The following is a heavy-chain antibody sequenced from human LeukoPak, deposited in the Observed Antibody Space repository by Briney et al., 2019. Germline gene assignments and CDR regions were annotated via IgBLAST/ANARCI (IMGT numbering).Heavy chain of an antibody. V-gene: IGHV3-30-3*01. D-gene: IGHD4/OR15-4a*01. CDR1: QFIFTYYA. CDR3: GKDLAGGALDV. Sequence: GGSLRLSCAASQFIFTYYAIHWVRQAPGKGLEWVTSLSYDGGDKHYAVSVKGRFTVSRDSSKNTVYLQMNGLTTADTAVYHCGKDLAGGALDVWGQGTTVPVS. J-gene: IGHJ6*02. CDR2: LSYDGGDK.